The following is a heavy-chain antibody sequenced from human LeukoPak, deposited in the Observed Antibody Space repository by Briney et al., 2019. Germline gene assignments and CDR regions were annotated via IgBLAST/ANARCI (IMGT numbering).Heavy chain of an antibody. CDR2: INSDGSWT. J-gene: IGHJ4*02. CDR1: GNYW. D-gene: IGHD2/OR15-2a*01. CDR3: VSFYETY. Sequence: GGSLRLSCAASGNYWMHWVRQAPGKGLVWVSHINSDGSWTSYADSVKGRFTISKDNAKNTVYLQMNSLRAEDTAVYYCVSFYETYWGRGTLVTV. V-gene: IGHV3-74*01.